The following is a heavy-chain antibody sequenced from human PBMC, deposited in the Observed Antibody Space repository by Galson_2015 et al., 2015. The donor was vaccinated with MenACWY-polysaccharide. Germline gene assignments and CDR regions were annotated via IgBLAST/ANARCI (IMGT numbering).Heavy chain of an antibody. J-gene: IGHJ3*01. CDR1: GSRFSNYG. V-gene: IGHV3-33*01. CDR2: IKDDGSKI. D-gene: IGHD2-15*01. Sequence: SLRLSCAASGSRFSNYGMHWVRQAPGKGLEWVATIKDDGSKIEYADSVKGRFTISRDNSKNTVFLEMNTLGAEDTAVYYCAREGRRILVHAFDSWGQGTMVTVSS. CDR3: AREGRRILVHAFDS.